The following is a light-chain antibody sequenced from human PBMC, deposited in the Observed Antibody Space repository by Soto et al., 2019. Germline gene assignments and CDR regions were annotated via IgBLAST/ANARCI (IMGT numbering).Light chain of an antibody. J-gene: IGKJ2*01. CDR1: QSIINNY. CDR3: QQYGNSPLMYT. CDR2: GAS. V-gene: IGKV3-20*01. Sequence: ESVLTQSPGSLSLSPGETATLSCRASQSIINNYLAWYQQKPGQAPRLLIYGASIRATGVPDRFSGSGSGTDFTLTITSLEAEDFAVYYCQQYGNSPLMYTFGQGTKLGVK.